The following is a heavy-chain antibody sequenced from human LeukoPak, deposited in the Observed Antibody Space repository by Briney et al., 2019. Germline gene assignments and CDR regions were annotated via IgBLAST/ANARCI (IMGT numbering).Heavy chain of an antibody. V-gene: IGHV1-69*05. CDR2: IIPIFGTA. D-gene: IGHD6-19*01. J-gene: IGHJ1*01. CDR3: ARTYSSCWLTSAEYFQH. CDR1: GGTFSSYA. Sequence: GSSVKVSCKASGGTFSSYAISWVRQAPGQGLEWMGRIIPIFGTANYAQKFQGRVTITTDESTSTAYMELSSLRSEDTAVYYCARTYSSCWLTSAEYFQHWGQGTLVTVSS.